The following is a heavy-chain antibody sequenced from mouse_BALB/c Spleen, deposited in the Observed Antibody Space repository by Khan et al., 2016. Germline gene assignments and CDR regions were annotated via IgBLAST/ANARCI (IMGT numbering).Heavy chain of an antibody. D-gene: IGHD1-1*01. CDR1: GYSISSGYS. V-gene: IGHV3-1*02. CDR3: TRGDYYGSGY. Sequence: EVQLQESGPDLVKPSQSLSLTCTVTGYSISSGYSWHWIRQFPGNKLEWMAYIHYSGSTNYNPSLKRRISITRNTSKNQFFLQLISVTTEDTATYNCTRGDYYGSGYWGQGTTLTVSS. J-gene: IGHJ2*01. CDR2: IHYSGST.